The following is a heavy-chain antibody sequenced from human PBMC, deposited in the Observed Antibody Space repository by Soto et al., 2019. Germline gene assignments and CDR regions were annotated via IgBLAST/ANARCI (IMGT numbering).Heavy chain of an antibody. CDR3: AREVRGGFTGIFDQ. D-gene: IGHD2-15*01. J-gene: IGHJ4*02. CDR1: GDSISDYFY. V-gene: IGHV4-4*07. CDR2: IYTDGTT. Sequence: QVQLQGWGPGQVKPSETVSLTYTVSGDSISDYFYWSWLRQPAGKGLEWIGRIYTDGTTKYNPSLKSRVTLSLDKSKNQFSLRLSSVTAADTAVYYFAREVRGGFTGIFDQWGRGSRVTVSS.